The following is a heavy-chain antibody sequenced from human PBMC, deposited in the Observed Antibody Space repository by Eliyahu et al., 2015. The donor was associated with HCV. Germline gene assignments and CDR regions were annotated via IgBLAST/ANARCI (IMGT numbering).Heavy chain of an antibody. J-gene: IGHJ3*02. CDR2: IDPSDSYT. CDR1: GYSFTSYW. Sequence: EVQLVQSGAEVKKPGESLRISCKGSGYSFTSYWISWVRQMPGKGLEWMGRIDPSDSYTNYSPSFQGHVTISADKSISTAYLQWSSLKASDTAMYYCARHPIVVVPAANPAIPFDIWGQGTMVTVSS. D-gene: IGHD2-2*01. V-gene: IGHV5-10-1*03. CDR3: ARHPIVVVPAANPAIPFDI.